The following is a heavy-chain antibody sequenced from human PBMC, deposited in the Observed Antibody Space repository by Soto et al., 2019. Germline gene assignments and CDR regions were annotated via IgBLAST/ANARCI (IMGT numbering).Heavy chain of an antibody. J-gene: IGHJ4*02. CDR2: INHSGSP. D-gene: IGHD2-2*01. CDR1: GGSFSGYY. V-gene: IGHV4-34*01. Sequence: SETLSLTCAAYGGSFSGYYWSWIRQPPGKGLEWIGEINHSGSPNYNPSLKSRFTISVDTSKNQFSLKLSSVTAADTAVYYCASTGLEEDILVVPAAIPDYWGQGTLVTVSS. CDR3: ASTGLEEDILVVPAAIPDY.